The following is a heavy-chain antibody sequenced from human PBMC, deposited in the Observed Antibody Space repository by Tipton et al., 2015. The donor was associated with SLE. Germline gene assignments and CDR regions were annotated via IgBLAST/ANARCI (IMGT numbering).Heavy chain of an antibody. CDR1: GGSLSGYY. CDR3: ARLPAKGGSYGFDP. CDR2: INHSGST. J-gene: IGHJ5*02. Sequence: TLSLTCAVYGGSLSGYYWRWIRQPPGKGLEWIGEINHSGSTNYNPSLKSRVTISVDTAKNQFSRKLSSVTAAATAVYYCARLPAKGGSYGFDPGGQGTRVTVSS. D-gene: IGHD1-26*01. V-gene: IGHV4-34*01.